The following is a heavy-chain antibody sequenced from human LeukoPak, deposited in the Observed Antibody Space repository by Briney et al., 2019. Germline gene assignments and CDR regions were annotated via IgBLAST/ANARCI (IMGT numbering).Heavy chain of an antibody. CDR3: ARERYGNYN. Sequence: GRSLRLSCAASGFTFSDYAMHWVRQAPGKGLEWVAVISKDGSDKYYPGSVRGRFTISRDNSKNTIYLQMDSLRAEDTAVYYCARERYGNYNWGQGTLVTVS. J-gene: IGHJ4*02. CDR2: ISKDGSDK. CDR1: GFTFSDYA. D-gene: IGHD4-11*01. V-gene: IGHV3-30-3*01.